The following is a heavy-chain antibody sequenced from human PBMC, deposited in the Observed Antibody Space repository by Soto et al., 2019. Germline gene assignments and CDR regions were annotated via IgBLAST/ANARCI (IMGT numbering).Heavy chain of an antibody. Sequence: ASVKVSCKASGYTFTSYYMHWVRQAPGQGLEWMGIINPSGGSTSYAQKFQGRVTMTRDTSTSPVYMELSSLRSEDTAVYPCARGAAAGFRYFQHWGQGTLVTVSS. CDR2: INPSGGST. CDR3: ARGAAAGFRYFQH. J-gene: IGHJ1*01. D-gene: IGHD6-13*01. V-gene: IGHV1-46*01. CDR1: GYTFTSYY.